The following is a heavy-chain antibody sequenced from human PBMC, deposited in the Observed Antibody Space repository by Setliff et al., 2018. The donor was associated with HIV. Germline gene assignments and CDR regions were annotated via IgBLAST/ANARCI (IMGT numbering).Heavy chain of an antibody. J-gene: IGHJ5*02. Sequence: SETLSLTCTVSGGSISSSSYYWGWIRQPPGKGLEWIGHIYYSGSTYYNPYLKSRVTISVDTSKNQFSLKLSSVTAADTAMYYCARRLSGPQGWLLSNWFYPWGQGTLVTVSS. CDR1: GGSISSSSYY. CDR3: ARRLSGPQGWLLSNWFYP. CDR2: IYYSGST. D-gene: IGHD3-3*01. V-gene: IGHV4-39*01.